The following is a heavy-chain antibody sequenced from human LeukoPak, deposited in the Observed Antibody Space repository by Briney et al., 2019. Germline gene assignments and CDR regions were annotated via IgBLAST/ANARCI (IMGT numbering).Heavy chain of an antibody. D-gene: IGHD3-3*01. CDR1: GFTFSSYG. V-gene: IGHV3-33*01. CDR3: AREFGFLEWLSDY. J-gene: IGHJ4*02. Sequence: GGSLRLSCAASGFTFSSYGMHWVRQAPGKGLEWAAVIWYDGSNKYYADSVKGRFTISRDNSKNTLYLQMNSLRAEDTAVYYCAREFGFLEWLSDYWGQGTLVTVSS. CDR2: IWYDGSNK.